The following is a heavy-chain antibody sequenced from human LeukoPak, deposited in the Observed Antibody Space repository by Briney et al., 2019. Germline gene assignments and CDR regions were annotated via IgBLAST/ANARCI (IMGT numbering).Heavy chain of an antibody. Sequence: PGGSLRLSCAAYGFTFSDYTMNWVRQAPGKGLEWVSSISFSSAYIYYADSLKGRFTISRDNANNSLYLQMNSLRAEDTALYYCARGGIRVGTTYYYYMDVWGKGTTVTVSS. J-gene: IGHJ6*03. CDR1: GFTFSDYT. V-gene: IGHV3-21*04. CDR2: ISFSSAYI. CDR3: ARGGIRVGTTYYYYMDV. D-gene: IGHD1-26*01.